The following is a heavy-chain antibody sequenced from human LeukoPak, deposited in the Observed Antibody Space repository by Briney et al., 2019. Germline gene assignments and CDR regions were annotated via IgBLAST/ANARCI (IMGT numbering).Heavy chain of an antibody. V-gene: IGHV1-69*05. Sequence: ASVKVSCKASGGTFSSYAISWVPQAPAQGLEWVGRIIPIFGTANYAQKFQGRVTITTDESTSTAYMELCTLRSEQTGVCISARDKGCQYYYMDGWGKGSTVTVSS. D-gene: IGHD6-19*01. CDR1: GGTFSSYA. CDR2: IIPIFGTA. CDR3: ARDKGCQYYYMDG. J-gene: IGHJ6*03.